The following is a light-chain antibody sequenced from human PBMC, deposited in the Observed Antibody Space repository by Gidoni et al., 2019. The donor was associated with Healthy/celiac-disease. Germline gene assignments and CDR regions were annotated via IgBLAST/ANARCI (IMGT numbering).Light chain of an antibody. J-gene: IGKJ3*01. CDR3: QQYYNTPPFT. V-gene: IGKV1D-43*01. CDR1: QGISSY. CDR2: YAS. Sequence: AIRMTQSPFPLSASVGDRVTITCWASQGISSYLAWYQQKPAKAPKLFIYYASSLQRGVPSKFSGNGSGTDYTLTISKLQPEDFATYYCQQYYNTPPFTFGPGTKVDIK.